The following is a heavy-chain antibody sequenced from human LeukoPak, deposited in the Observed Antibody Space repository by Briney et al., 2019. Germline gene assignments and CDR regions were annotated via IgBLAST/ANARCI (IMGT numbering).Heavy chain of an antibody. D-gene: IGHD3-22*01. CDR2: INPNSGGT. CDR1: GYTSTGYY. V-gene: IGHV1-2*02. J-gene: IGHJ3*02. CDR3: ARELTMIVVAHAFDI. Sequence: ASVKVSCKASGYTSTGYYMHWVRQAPGQGLEWMGWINPNSGGTNYAQKFQGRVTMTRDTSISTAYMELSRLRSDDTAVYYCARELTMIVVAHAFDIWGQGTMVTVSS.